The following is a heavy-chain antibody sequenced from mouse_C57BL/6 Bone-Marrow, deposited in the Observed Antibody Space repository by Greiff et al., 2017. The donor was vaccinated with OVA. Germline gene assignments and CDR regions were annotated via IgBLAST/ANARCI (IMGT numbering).Heavy chain of an antibody. V-gene: IGHV5-16*01. CDR2: INYDGSST. D-gene: IGHD2-2*01. J-gene: IGHJ2*01. CDR3: ARDRGEVTRGFDY. CDR1: GFTFSDYY. Sequence: DVMLVESEGGLVQPGSSMKLSCTASGFTFSDYYMAWVRQVPEKGLEWVANINYDGSSTYYLDSLKSRFIISRDNAKNILYLQMSSLKSEDTATYYCARDRGEVTRGFDYWGQGTTLTVSS.